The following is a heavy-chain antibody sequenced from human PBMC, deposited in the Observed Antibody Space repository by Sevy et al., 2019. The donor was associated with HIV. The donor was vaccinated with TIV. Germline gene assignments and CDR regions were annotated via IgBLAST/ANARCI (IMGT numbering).Heavy chain of an antibody. CDR3: ARVHSGWELPPGLNCYGMDV. Sequence: GGSLRLSCAASGFTFSSYWMHWVRQAPGKGLVWVSRINSDGSSTSYADSVKGRFTISRDNAKNTLYLQMNSLRAEDTAVYYCARVHSGWELPPGLNCYGMDVWGQGTTVTVSS. CDR2: INSDGSST. V-gene: IGHV3-74*01. J-gene: IGHJ6*01. D-gene: IGHD1-26*01. CDR1: GFTFSSYW.